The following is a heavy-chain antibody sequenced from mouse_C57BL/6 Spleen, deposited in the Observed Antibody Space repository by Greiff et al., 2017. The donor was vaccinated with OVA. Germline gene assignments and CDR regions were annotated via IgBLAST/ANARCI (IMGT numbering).Heavy chain of an antibody. D-gene: IGHD3-3*01. CDR1: GYTFTSYW. V-gene: IGHV1-50*01. CDR3: ARGTAYYFDY. CDR2: IDPSDSYT. Sequence: QVQLQQPGAELVKPGASVKLSCKASGYTFTSYWMQWVKQRPGQGLEWIGEIDPSDSYTNYNQKFKGKATLTVDTSSSTAYMQLSSLTSEDSAVYYCARGTAYYFDYWGQGTTLTVSS. J-gene: IGHJ2*01.